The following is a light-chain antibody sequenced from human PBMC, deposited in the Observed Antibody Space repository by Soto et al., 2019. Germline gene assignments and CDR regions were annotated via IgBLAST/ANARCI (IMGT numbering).Light chain of an antibody. CDR3: CSNAGSYTYV. CDR1: SSDVGGYNY. V-gene: IGLV2-11*01. Sequence: QSVLTQARSVSGSPGQSVTISCTGTSSDVGGYNYVSWYQHHPGKAPKLMIYDVTKRPSGVRDRFSASKSGNTASLTISGLQAEDEADYYCCSNAGSYTYVFGTGTKVTVL. J-gene: IGLJ1*01. CDR2: DVT.